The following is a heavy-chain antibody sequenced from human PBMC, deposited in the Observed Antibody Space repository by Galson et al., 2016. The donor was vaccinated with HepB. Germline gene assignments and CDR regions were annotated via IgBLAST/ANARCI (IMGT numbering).Heavy chain of an antibody. CDR3: ARMYCRSDCYHPSIDF. J-gene: IGHJ4*02. Sequence: SETLSLTCSVSGASLSTTGYYWAWIRQPPGKGLEWLGFTSYTKVAYYSQSLRSRLTVSVDTSRNEVSLRLASVTAADPARYYWARMYCRSDCYHPSIDFWGQAILVTVSS. D-gene: IGHD2-21*02. CDR2: TSYTKVA. CDR1: GASLSTTGYY. V-gene: IGHV4-39*01.